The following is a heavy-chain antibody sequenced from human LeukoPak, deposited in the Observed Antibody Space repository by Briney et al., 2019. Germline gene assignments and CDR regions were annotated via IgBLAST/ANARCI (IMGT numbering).Heavy chain of an antibody. CDR3: AKVMPPGRIRFYSYYMDV. D-gene: IGHD2-15*01. Sequence: GGSLRLSCAASGFTVSSNYMSWVRQAPGKGLEWVAVISYDGSNKYYADSVKGRFTISRDKSKNTLSLQMNGLRVEDTAVYYCAKVMPPGRIRFYSYYMDVWGKGTTVTVS. CDR2: ISYDGSNK. CDR1: GFTVSSNY. J-gene: IGHJ6*03. V-gene: IGHV3-30*18.